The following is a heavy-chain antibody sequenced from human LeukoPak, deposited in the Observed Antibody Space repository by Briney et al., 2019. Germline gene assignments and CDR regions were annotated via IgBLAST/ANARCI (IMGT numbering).Heavy chain of an antibody. D-gene: IGHD3-10*01. J-gene: IGHJ5*02. CDR3: ARYPSLRGVRGARNWFDP. Sequence: GASVKVSCKASGGTFSSYAISWVRQAPGQGLEWMGGVIPIFGTANYAQKFQGRVTITTDESTGTAYMELSSLRSEDTAVYYCARYPSLRGVRGARNWFDPWGQGTLVTVSS. CDR1: GGTFSSYA. CDR2: VIPIFGTA. V-gene: IGHV1-69*05.